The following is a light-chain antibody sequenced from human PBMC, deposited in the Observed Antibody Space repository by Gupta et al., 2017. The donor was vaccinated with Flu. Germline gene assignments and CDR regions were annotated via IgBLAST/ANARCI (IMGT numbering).Light chain of an antibody. J-gene: IGKJ4*01. Sequence: DIVMTQSPLSLPVTPGEPASISCRSSQSLLHNNGYNYLDWYLQKPGQSPQLLIYLGSNRASGVPDRFSGSGSGTDFTLKFSRVEAEDVGVYYCMQALQTPLFGGGTKVEIK. CDR3: MQALQTPL. CDR1: QSLLHNNGYNY. CDR2: LGS. V-gene: IGKV2-28*01.